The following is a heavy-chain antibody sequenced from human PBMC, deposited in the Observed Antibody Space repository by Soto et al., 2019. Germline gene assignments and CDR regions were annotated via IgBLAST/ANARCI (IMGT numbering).Heavy chain of an antibody. V-gene: IGHV1-69*13. J-gene: IGHJ6*02. CDR2: IIPIFGTA. D-gene: IGHD3-22*01. Sequence: ASVKVSCKASGGTFSSYAISWVRQAPGQGLEWMGGIIPIFGTANYAQKFQGRVTITADESTSTAYMELSSLRSEDTAVYYCARDNDSSGYTASNYYYGMDVWGQGTTVTVSS. CDR1: GGTFSSYA. CDR3: ARDNDSSGYTASNYYYGMDV.